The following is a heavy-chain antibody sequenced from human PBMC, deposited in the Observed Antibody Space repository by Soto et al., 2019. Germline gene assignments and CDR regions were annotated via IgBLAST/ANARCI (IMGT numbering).Heavy chain of an antibody. CDR2: IVPAFGTP. V-gene: IGHV1-69*01. D-gene: IGHD3-3*01. J-gene: IGHJ6*02. Sequence: QVQLVQSGAEVKKPGSSVKVSCRASGGTFSNYAISWVRQAPGQGLEWMGGIVPAFGTPNYAQNLQGRITITADDSTTTVYMDLSSLRSEDTAVYYCARGATIFGVAAYSYYEMEVWGQGPTVTFSS. CDR3: ARGATIFGVAAYSYYEMEV. CDR1: GGTFSNYA.